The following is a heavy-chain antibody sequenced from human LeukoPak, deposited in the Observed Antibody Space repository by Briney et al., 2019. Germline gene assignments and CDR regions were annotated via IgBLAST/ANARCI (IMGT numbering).Heavy chain of an antibody. V-gene: IGHV3-30*03. CDR3: AREESPDTSGSYYPITLSPDY. Sequence: PGRSLRLSCAASGFTFSDYGMHWVRQPPGKGLEWVAVISYDGSNKYYADSVKGRFTISRDNSKNTLYLQMNSLRAEDTAVYYCAREESPDTSGSYYPITLSPDYWGQGTLVTVSS. CDR1: GFTFSDYG. J-gene: IGHJ4*02. CDR2: ISYDGSNK. D-gene: IGHD1-26*01.